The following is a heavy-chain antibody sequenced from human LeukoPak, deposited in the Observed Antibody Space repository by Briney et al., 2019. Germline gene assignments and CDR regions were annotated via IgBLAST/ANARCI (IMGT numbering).Heavy chain of an antibody. CDR2: VRGSASGLGSGM. J-gene: IGHJ4*02. CDR3: ARDNNWGFDY. V-gene: IGHV3-48*04. D-gene: IGHD7-27*01. Sequence: GGSLRLSCAASGFIFSDYSMNWVRQAPGKGLEGVSNVRGSASGLGSGMYYADSVKGRFTISRDDAKNSLYLQMSSLRAEDTAFYYCARDNNWGFDYWGQGALVTVSS. CDR1: GFIFSDYS.